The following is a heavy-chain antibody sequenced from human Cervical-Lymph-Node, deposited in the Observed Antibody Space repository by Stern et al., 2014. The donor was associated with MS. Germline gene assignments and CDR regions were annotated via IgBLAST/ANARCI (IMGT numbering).Heavy chain of an antibody. CDR3: ARQRYFDH. J-gene: IGHJ4*02. CDR1: GYTFTSYW. Sequence: EDQLVESGPEVKRPGESLKISCQASGYTFTSYWIGWVRQMPGKGLEWIAIIFPGGSDIRYSPSFQGQVTISADKSSSTAYLQWNNLKASDTAIYYCARQRYFDHWGQGTLVTVSS. V-gene: IGHV5-51*01. CDR2: IFPGGSDI.